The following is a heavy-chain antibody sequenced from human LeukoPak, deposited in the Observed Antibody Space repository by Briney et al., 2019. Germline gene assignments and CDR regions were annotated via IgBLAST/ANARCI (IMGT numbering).Heavy chain of an antibody. CDR1: GYTFTGYY. J-gene: IGHJ5*02. Sequence: GASVKVSCKASGYTFTGYYVHWVRQAPGQGLEWMGWINPNSGGTNYAQKFQGRVTMTRDTSISTAYMELSRLRSDDTAVYYCARGLGHYYGSGSPNWFDPWGQGTLVTVSS. CDR2: INPNSGGT. D-gene: IGHD3-10*01. CDR3: ARGLGHYYGSGSPNWFDP. V-gene: IGHV1-2*02.